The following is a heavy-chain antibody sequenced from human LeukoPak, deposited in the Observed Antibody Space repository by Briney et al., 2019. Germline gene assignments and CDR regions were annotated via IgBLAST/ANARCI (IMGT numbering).Heavy chain of an antibody. CDR3: ARGERGYRYGFGARINWFDP. V-gene: IGHV4-34*01. J-gene: IGHJ5*02. CDR2: TTPSGTI. D-gene: IGHD5-18*01. CDR1: GGSFSAYH. Sequence: SETLTLTCAVHGGSFSAYHWGWIRQPPGTGLEWIGETTPSGTITHNASLKSRVTISFDTSKNQFSMKLTSVTAADTAIYYCARGERGYRYGFGARINWFDPWGKGNLVTVFS.